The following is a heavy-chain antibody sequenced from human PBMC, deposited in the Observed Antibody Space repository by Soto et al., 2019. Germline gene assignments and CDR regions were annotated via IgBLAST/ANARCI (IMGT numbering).Heavy chain of an antibody. D-gene: IGHD1-20*01. CDR2: ISGNGDST. J-gene: IGHJ3*02. CDR1: GFTFSSYP. V-gene: IGHV3-23*01. Sequence: EVQLLESGGGLVQPGGSLRLSCAASGFTFSSYPMTWVRQAPGKGLEWVSTISGNGDSTYYADSVKGRFTISRDNPKDTLYLQMNSLRAEDTAVYYCAKGRYPRGAFDIWGQGTMVTVSS. CDR3: AKGRYPRGAFDI.